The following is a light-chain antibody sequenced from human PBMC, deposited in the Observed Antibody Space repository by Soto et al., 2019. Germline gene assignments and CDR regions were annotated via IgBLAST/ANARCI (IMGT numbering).Light chain of an antibody. V-gene: IGKV1-39*01. CDR3: QQSYSTPGPVT. CDR1: QSISSY. J-gene: IGKJ5*01. Sequence: DIPMTQSPSSLSASVGDRVTITCRASQSISSYLNWYQQKPGKAPKLLIYAASSLQSGVPSRFSGSGSGTDFTLTISSLQPEDFATYYCQQSYSTPGPVTFGQGTRLEIK. CDR2: AAS.